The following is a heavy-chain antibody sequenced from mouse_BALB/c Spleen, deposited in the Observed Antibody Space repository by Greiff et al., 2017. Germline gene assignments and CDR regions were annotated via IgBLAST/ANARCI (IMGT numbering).Heavy chain of an antibody. V-gene: IGHV3-6*02. J-gene: IGHJ4*01. CDR1: GYSITSGYY. CDR2: ISYDGSN. Sequence: EVQLQESGPGLVKPSQSLSLTCSVTGYSITSGYYWNWIRQFPGNKLEWMGYISYDGSNNYNPSLKNRISITRDTSKNQFFLKLNSVTTEDTATYYGARRSTMITTGAMDYWGQGTSVTVSS. CDR3: ARRSTMITTGAMDY. D-gene: IGHD2-4*01.